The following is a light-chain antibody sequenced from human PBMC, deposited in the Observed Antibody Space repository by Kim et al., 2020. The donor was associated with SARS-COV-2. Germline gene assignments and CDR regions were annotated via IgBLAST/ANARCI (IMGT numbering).Light chain of an antibody. J-gene: IGLJ1*01. CDR1: SDNTVSSYN. Sequence: CSLPSDNTVSSYNIYWYQQKPESPPSYLLYYYSDSDKGQGSGVPSRLSGSKDASANTGILLISGLQSEDEADYYCMIWPSNAYYVFGTGTKVTVL. V-gene: IGLV5-37*01. CDR2: YYSDSDK. CDR3: MIWPSNAYYV.